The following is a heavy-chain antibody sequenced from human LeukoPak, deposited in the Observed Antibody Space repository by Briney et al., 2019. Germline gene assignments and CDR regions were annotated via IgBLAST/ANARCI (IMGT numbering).Heavy chain of an antibody. CDR3: ARGDIVVVPASVGGSDY. Sequence: ASVKVSCKASQYTFTGYYMHWVRQAPGQGLEWLGWINPNSGGTNYAHKFQGRVTMTRDTSISTAYMELSRLRSDDTAVYYCARGDIVVVPASVGGSDYWGQGTLVTVSS. CDR2: INPNSGGT. V-gene: IGHV1-2*07. CDR1: QYTFTGYY. D-gene: IGHD2-2*01. J-gene: IGHJ4*02.